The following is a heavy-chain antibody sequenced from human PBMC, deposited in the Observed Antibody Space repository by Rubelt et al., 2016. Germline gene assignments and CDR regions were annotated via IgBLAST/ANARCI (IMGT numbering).Heavy chain of an antibody. CDR3: ARESPVRYGMDV. D-gene: IGHD2-2*01. CDR2: ISSSSSYS. Sequence: EVQLVESGGGLVKPGGSLRLSCAASGFTFSSYSMNWVRQAPGKGLEWVSSISSSSSYSYYADSVNGRFTIARDNAKNSLYLQMNSLRAEDTAVYYCARESPVRYGMDVWGQGTTVTVSS. V-gene: IGHV3-21*01. CDR1: GFTFSSYS. J-gene: IGHJ6*02.